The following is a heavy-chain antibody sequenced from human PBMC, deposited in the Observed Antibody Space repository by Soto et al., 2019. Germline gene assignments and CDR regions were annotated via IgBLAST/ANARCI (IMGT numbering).Heavy chain of an antibody. D-gene: IGHD3-22*01. CDR3: AAHTHYYDRSGYYDY. CDR1: GFTFTSSA. J-gene: IGHJ4*02. CDR2: IVVGSGNT. V-gene: IGHV1-58*01. Sequence: GASVKVSCKASGFTFTSSAVQWVRQARGQRLEWIGWIVVGSGNTNYAQKFQERVTITRDMSTSTAYMELSSLRSEGTAVYYCAAHTHYYDRSGYYDYWGQGTLVTVSS.